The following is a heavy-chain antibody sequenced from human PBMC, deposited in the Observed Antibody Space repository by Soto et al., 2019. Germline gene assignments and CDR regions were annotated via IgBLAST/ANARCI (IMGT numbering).Heavy chain of an antibody. D-gene: IGHD3-3*01. CDR3: ARANITIFGVVTLYYYYYYAMDV. V-gene: IGHV6-1*01. CDR2: TYYRSKWYN. Sequence: SQTLSLTCAISGDSVSSNSTAWNWIRQSPSRGLEWLGRTYYRSKWYNDCAVSVKSRITINPDTSKNQFSLQLNSVTPEDTAVYYCARANITIFGVVTLYYYYYYAMDVWGQGTTVTVSS. J-gene: IGHJ6*02. CDR1: GDSVSSNSTA.